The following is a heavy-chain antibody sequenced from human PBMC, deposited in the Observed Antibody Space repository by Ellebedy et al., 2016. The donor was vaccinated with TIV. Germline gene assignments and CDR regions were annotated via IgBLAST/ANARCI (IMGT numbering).Heavy chain of an antibody. CDR1: GYTFTSYA. V-gene: IGHV1-3*01. Sequence: AASVKVSCKASGYTFTSYAMHWVRQAPGQRLEWMGWINAGNGNTKYSQKFQGRVTITRDTSASTAYMELSSLRSEDTAVYYCARVSIAVAGTTPDYWGQGTLATVSS. J-gene: IGHJ4*02. D-gene: IGHD6-19*01. CDR3: ARVSIAVAGTTPDY. CDR2: INAGNGNT.